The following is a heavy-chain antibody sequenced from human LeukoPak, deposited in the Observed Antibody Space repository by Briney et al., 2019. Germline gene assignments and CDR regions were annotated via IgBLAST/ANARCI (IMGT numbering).Heavy chain of an antibody. V-gene: IGHV3-53*01. J-gene: IGHJ2*01. D-gene: IGHD3-9*01. CDR2: IYTGGNT. CDR1: GFTVDSNY. Sequence: PGGSLRLSCAASGFTVDSNYLRWVRQAPGKGLEWVSTIYTGGNTYYAASVKGRFTISRDFSKNTVFLHMNSLRAEDTAMYYCARDVLYYDILTGYIRNRYFDLWGRGTLVTVSS. CDR3: ARDVLYYDILTGYIRNRYFDL.